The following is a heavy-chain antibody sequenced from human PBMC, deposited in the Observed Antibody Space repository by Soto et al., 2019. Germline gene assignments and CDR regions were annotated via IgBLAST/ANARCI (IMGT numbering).Heavy chain of an antibody. CDR3: ARSPVGNELLWFGESGFYFDY. Sequence: GGSLRLSCAASGFTFSSYSMNWVRQAPGKGLEWVSYISSSSTIYYADSVKGRFTISRDNAKNSLYLQMNSLRAEDTAVYYCARSPVGNELLWFGESGFYFDYWGQGTLVTVSS. CDR2: ISSSSTI. CDR1: GFTFSSYS. D-gene: IGHD3-10*01. J-gene: IGHJ4*02. V-gene: IGHV3-48*01.